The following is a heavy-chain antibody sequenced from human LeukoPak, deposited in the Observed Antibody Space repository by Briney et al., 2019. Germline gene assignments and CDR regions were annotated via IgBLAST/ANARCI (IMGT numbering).Heavy chain of an antibody. Sequence: VASVKVSCKASVGTFSSYAISWVRQAPGQGLEWMGGIIPIFGTANYAQKYQGRVTITADESTSTAYMELSSLRSEDTAVYYCARGPEGRITIFGVVIYNWFDPWGQGTLVTVSS. CDR2: IIPIFGTA. V-gene: IGHV1-69*01. CDR1: VGTFSSYA. D-gene: IGHD3-3*01. J-gene: IGHJ5*02. CDR3: ARGPEGRITIFGVVIYNWFDP.